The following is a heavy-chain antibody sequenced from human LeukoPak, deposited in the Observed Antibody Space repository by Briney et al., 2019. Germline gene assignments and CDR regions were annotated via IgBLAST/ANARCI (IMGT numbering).Heavy chain of an antibody. Sequence: GGSLRLSCAASGLTFSSHWMHWVRQAPGKGLVWVSRITNDGSSTTYADSVKGRFTISRDNSKNTLYLQMNSLRAEDTAVYYCAKDGGELPATFDYWGQGTLVTVSS. J-gene: IGHJ4*02. D-gene: IGHD1-26*01. CDR3: AKDGGELPATFDY. V-gene: IGHV3-74*01. CDR1: GLTFSSHW. CDR2: ITNDGSST.